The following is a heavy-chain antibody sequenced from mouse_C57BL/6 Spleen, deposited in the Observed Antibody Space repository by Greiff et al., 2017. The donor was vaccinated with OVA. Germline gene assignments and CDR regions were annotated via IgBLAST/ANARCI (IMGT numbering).Heavy chain of an antibody. J-gene: IGHJ4*01. Sequence: EVKLMESGGGLVKPGGSLKLSCAASGFTFSDYGMHWVRQAPEKGLEWVAYISSGSSTIYYADTVKGRLTISRDNAKNTLFLQMTSLRSEDTSMYYCAIPYGNYDYYAMDYWGQGTSVTVSS. D-gene: IGHD2-1*01. CDR2: ISSGSSTI. CDR3: AIPYGNYDYYAMDY. CDR1: GFTFSDYG. V-gene: IGHV5-17*01.